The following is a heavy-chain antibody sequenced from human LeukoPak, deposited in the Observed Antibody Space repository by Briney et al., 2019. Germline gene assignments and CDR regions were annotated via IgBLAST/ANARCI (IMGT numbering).Heavy chain of an antibody. CDR2: ISGSGGST. CDR1: GFTFSTYG. V-gene: IGHV3-23*01. J-gene: IGHJ4*02. D-gene: IGHD6-19*01. Sequence: QAGGSPRLSCAASGFTFSTYGLHWVRQAPGKGLEWVSAISGSGGSTYYADSVKGRFTISRDNSKNTLYLQMNSLRAEDTAVYYCAKDFPPYSSGWFDYWGQGTLVTVSS. CDR3: AKDFPPYSSGWFDY.